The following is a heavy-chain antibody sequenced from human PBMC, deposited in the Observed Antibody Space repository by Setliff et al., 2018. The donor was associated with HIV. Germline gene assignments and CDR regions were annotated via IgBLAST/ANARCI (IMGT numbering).Heavy chain of an antibody. V-gene: IGHV1-18*01. J-gene: IGHJ4*02. CDR2: ISAYNGNT. Sequence: ASVKVSCKASGYTFTSYGISWVRQAPGQGLEWMGWISAYNGNTNYAQKLQGRVTMTTDTSTSTAYMELRSLRSDDTAVYYCARSLQYYYDSSGYYFFDYWGQGTLVTV. CDR1: GYTFTSYG. D-gene: IGHD3-22*01. CDR3: ARSLQYYYDSSGYYFFDY.